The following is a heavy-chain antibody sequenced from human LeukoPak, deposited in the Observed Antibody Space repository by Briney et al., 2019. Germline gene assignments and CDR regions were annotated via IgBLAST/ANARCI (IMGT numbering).Heavy chain of an antibody. CDR1: GFTFSSYE. CDR2: ISSINSTI. Sequence: GRSLRLSCAASGFTFSSYEMNWVRQAPGKGLEWVSYISSINSTIDYADSVKGRFTISRDNAKNSLYLQMNSLRAEDTAVYYCARKTNYFDYWGQGTLVTVSS. J-gene: IGHJ4*02. CDR3: ARKTNYFDY. V-gene: IGHV3-48*01.